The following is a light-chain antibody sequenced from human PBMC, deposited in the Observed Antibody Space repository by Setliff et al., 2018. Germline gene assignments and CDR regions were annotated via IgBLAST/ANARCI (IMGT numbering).Light chain of an antibody. Sequence: QSALTQPPSASGSPGQSVTISCTGSSSDVGGYNYVSWYQQHPGKAPKLMIFEVTKRPSGVPDRFSGSKSGNTASLTVSGLQAEDEADYFCASYAGKFYFFGSGTKV. CDR2: EVT. CDR1: SSDVGGYNY. V-gene: IGLV2-8*01. CDR3: ASYAGKFYF. J-gene: IGLJ1*01.